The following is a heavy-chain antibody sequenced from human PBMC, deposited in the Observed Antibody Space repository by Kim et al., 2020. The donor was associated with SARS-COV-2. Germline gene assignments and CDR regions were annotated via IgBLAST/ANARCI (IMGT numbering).Heavy chain of an antibody. V-gene: IGHV7-4-1*02. J-gene: IGHJ6*02. Sequence: AQGLTGRVVLPVDTSVSTAYLQLSSLKAEDTAVYYCARASRYIYGFPMDVWGQGTTVTVSS. D-gene: IGHD5-18*01. CDR3: ARASRYIYGFPMDV.